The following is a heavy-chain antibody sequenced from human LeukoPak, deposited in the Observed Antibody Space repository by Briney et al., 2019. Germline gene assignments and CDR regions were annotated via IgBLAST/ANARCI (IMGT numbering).Heavy chain of an antibody. V-gene: IGHV4-39*01. CDR1: GGSISSSSYY. CDR2: IYYSGST. Sequence: PSETLSLTCTVSGGSISSSSYYWGWIRQPPGKGLEWIGSIYYSGSTYYNPSLKSRVTISVDTSKNQFSLKLSSVTAADTAVYYCARYPSALRQQPVPPVDYWSQGTLVTVSS. D-gene: IGHD6-13*01. J-gene: IGHJ4*02. CDR3: ARYPSALRQQPVPPVDY.